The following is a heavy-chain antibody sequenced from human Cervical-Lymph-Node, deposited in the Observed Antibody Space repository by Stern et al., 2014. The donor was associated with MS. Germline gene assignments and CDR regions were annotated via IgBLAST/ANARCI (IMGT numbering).Heavy chain of an antibody. V-gene: IGHV4-59*01. CDR3: ARGATQAFDP. J-gene: IGHJ5*02. CDR1: GGSISSYY. CDR2: IYYSGSA. Sequence: VQLQESVPGLVKPSATLSLTCTVSGGSISSYYWRWIRQPPGQGLELIGYIYYSGSANYNPSLKSRVTISVDTSKNQFSLKLSSVTAADTAVYYCARGATQAFDPWGQGTLVTVSS.